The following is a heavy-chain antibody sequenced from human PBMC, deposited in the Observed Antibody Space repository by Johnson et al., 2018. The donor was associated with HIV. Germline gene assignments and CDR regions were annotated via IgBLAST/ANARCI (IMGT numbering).Heavy chain of an antibody. V-gene: IGHV3-30*07. Sequence: DGGNKYYADSVKGRFTISRDNSKNTLYLQMNSLRAEDTAVYYCAKDRTSAQSAFDIWGQGTMVTVSS. CDR2: DGGNK. D-gene: IGHD1-1*01. CDR3: AKDRTSAQSAFDI. J-gene: IGHJ3*02.